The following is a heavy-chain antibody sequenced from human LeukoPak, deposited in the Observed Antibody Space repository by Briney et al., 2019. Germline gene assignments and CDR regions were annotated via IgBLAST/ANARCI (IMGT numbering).Heavy chain of an antibody. CDR1: GYTFTGYY. J-gene: IGHJ4*02. Sequence: ASVKVSCKASGYTFTGYYMHWVRQAPGQGLEWMGWINPKSGGTNYAQKFQGRVTMTRDTSISTAYMELSRLRSDDTDVYYRARGESIAGLGYWGQGTLVTVSS. V-gene: IGHV1-2*02. CDR2: INPKSGGT. CDR3: ARGESIAGLGY. D-gene: IGHD6-6*01.